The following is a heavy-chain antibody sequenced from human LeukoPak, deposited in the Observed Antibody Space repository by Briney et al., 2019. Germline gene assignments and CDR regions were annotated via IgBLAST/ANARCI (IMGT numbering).Heavy chain of an antibody. CDR3: ARGGEGYFYVN. J-gene: IGHJ4*02. CDR1: GGSISTSNTY. Sequence: PSETLSLTCTVSGGSISTSNTYWIWIRQPPGKGLEYISYISYSGSTHFDPSLKSRLTVSRDMSKNQLSLKLGSVTAADTAVYFCARGGEGYFYVNWGQGTLVTVSS. CDR2: ISYSGST. V-gene: IGHV4-30-4*01. D-gene: IGHD5-24*01.